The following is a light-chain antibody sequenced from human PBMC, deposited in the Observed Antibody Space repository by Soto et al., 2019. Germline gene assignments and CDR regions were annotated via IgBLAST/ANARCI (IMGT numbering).Light chain of an antibody. V-gene: IGKV3-20*01. J-gene: IGKJ2*01. CDR2: GAS. CDR3: QQYGSSPYT. CDR1: QSVSSSY. Sequence: EIVWTQSPGTLSLSPGERATLSCRASQSVSSSYLAWYQQKPGQPPRLLIYGASSRATGIPDRFSGSGSATDFTLTISILEPEDFAVYYCQQYGSSPYTFGQGTKLEIK.